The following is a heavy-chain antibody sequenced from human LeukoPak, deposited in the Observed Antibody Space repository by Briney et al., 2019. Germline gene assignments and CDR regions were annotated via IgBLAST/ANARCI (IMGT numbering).Heavy chain of an antibody. CDR2: ISSSSSYI. J-gene: IGHJ4*02. D-gene: IGHD1-7*01. CDR1: GITFSSYS. CDR3: ARESTWNWDY. V-gene: IGHV3-21*01. Sequence: GGSLRLSCAASGITFSSYSMNWVRQAPGKGLEWVSSISSSSSYIYYADSVKGRFTISRDNAKNSLYLQMSSLRAEDTAVYYCARESTWNWDYWGQGTLVTVSS.